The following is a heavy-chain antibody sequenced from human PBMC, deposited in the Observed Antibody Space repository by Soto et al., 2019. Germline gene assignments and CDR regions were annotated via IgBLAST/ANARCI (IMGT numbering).Heavy chain of an antibody. V-gene: IGHV3-66*01. J-gene: IGHJ4*02. CDR3: ARDTYDDY. CDR2: IYSGGRT. CDR1: GVTVSNNY. Sequence: EVQLVESGGGLVQPGGSLRLSCAASGVTVSNNYMSWVRQAPWKGLEWVSVIYSGGRTYYADSVKGRFIISRDSSKNTLYLQMNSLRAEDTAVYYCARDTYDDYRGQGTLVTVSS. D-gene: IGHD3-3*01.